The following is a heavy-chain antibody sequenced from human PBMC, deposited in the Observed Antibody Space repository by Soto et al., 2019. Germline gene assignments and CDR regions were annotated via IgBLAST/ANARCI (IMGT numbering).Heavy chain of an antibody. CDR1: GDSISSYY. D-gene: IGHD2-2*01. CDR3: ARAVLPATAPFDY. J-gene: IGHJ4*02. V-gene: IGHV4-59*01. Sequence: SETLSLTCPVSGDSISSYYWSWIRQPPGKGLEWIGYIYYSGSTNYNPSLKSRVTISVDTSKNQFSLKLSSVTAADTAVYYCARAVLPATAPFDYWGQGTLVTVS. CDR2: IYYSGST.